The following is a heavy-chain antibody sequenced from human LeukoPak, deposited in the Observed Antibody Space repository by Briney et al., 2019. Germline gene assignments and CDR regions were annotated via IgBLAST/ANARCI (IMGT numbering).Heavy chain of an antibody. CDR3: AKAHSGSYHPGWFDP. D-gene: IGHD1-26*01. J-gene: IGHJ5*02. Sequence: PGGSLRLSCRASRFSFSDYDMHWVRQAPGKGLEWVAFIRYDGSNRYYADSVKGRFTISRDNSKNTLYLQMNSLRAEDTAVYYCAKAHSGSYHPGWFDPWGQGTLVTVSS. CDR2: IRYDGSNR. V-gene: IGHV3-30*02. CDR1: RFSFSDYD.